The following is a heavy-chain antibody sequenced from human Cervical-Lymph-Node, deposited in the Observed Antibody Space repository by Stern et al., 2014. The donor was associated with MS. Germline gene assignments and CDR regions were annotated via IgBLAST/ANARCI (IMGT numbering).Heavy chain of an antibody. D-gene: IGHD4-17*01. CDR1: GFALRNSGVS. CDR2: IYWDDEK. V-gene: IGHV2-5*02. J-gene: IGHJ3*02. CDR3: THSLHGDYYDAFDT. Sequence: ESGPTLVKATQPLTLTCTFSGFALRNSGVSVAWIRQPPGKALEXLAVIYWDDEKRYSQSRKSRLIITKDASESQVVLTMTNMDPVDTATYYCTHSLHGDYYDAFDTWGQGTMVTVSS.